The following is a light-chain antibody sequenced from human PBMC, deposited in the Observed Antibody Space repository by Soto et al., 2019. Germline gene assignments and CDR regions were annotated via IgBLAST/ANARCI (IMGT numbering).Light chain of an antibody. CDR1: SKEVGGYDY. V-gene: IGLV2-14*03. Sequence: ARKHVTYGTGVPRGARPISCNENSKEVGGYDYVSWYQHHPGKAPKLMIYDVSNRPSGVSNRFSGSKSGNTASLTISGLQAEDEADYYCSSYTSSSLYVFGTGTKVTVL. J-gene: IGLJ1*01. CDR2: DVS. CDR3: SSYTSSSLYV.